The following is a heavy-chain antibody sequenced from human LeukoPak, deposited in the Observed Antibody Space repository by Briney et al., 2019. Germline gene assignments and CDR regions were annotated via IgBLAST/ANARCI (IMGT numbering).Heavy chain of an antibody. CDR3: ARETRETGRGDHQTDAFDI. CDR1: GFTFSDYW. J-gene: IGHJ3*02. Sequence: GGSLRLSCAASGFTFSDYWMHWVRQAPGEGLVWVSRINRDASRPSYADSVKGRFTISRDNAKSILYLQMNSLRADDTALYYCARETRETGRGDHQTDAFDIWGQGTMVSVSS. D-gene: IGHD2-21*01. CDR2: INRDASRP. V-gene: IGHV3-74*01.